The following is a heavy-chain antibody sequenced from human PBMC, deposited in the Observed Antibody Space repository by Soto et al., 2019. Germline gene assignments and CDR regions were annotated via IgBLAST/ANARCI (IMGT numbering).Heavy chain of an antibody. CDR2: ISSTTNYI. J-gene: IGHJ5*02. D-gene: IGHD3-10*01. V-gene: IGHV3-21*01. Sequence: AGGSLRLSCAASGFTFTRYSMNWVRQAPGKGLEWVSSISSTTNYIYYGDSMKGRFTISRDNAKNSVYLQMNRVRDEDTAVYYCARDFLSGKPWGQGTLVTVSS. CDR3: ARDFLSGKP. CDR1: GFTFTRYS.